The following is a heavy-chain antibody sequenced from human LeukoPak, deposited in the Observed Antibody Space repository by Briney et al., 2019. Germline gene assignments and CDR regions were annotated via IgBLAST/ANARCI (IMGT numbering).Heavy chain of an antibody. CDR3: ARGIVVVAATLDY. CDR2: IYYDGSNK. V-gene: IGHV3-33*08. D-gene: IGHD2-15*01. J-gene: IGHJ4*02. CDR1: GFTFSDQY. Sequence: GGSLRLSCAASGFTFSDQYMDWVRQAPAKGLEWVAMIYYDGSNKYYADSVKGRFTISRDNAKNSLYLQMNSLRAEDTAVYYCARGIVVVAATLDYWGQGTLVTVSS.